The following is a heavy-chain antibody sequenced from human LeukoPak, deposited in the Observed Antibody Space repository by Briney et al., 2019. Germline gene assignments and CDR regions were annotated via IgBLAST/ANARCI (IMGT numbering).Heavy chain of an antibody. J-gene: IGHJ4*02. D-gene: IGHD3-22*01. V-gene: IGHV4-61*02. Sequence: SETLSLTCTASGGSISSGSYYWSWIRQPAGKGLEWIGRIYTSGSTNYNPSLKSRVTISVDTSKNQFSLKLSSVTAADTAVYYCARVTTGGYYNCWGQGTLVTVSS. CDR1: GGSISSGSYY. CDR3: ARVTTGGYYNC. CDR2: IYTSGST.